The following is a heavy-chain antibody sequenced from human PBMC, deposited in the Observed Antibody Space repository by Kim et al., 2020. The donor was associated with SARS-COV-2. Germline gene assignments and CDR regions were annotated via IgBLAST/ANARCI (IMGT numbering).Heavy chain of an antibody. J-gene: IGHJ2*01. CDR3: ARVGFLDYHSWYFDL. V-gene: IGHV3-48*02. CDR1: GFTFSSYS. D-gene: IGHD3-16*01. CDR2: ISSCSSTI. Sequence: GGSLRLSCAASGFTFSSYSMNWVRQAPGKGLEWVSYISSCSSTIYYADSVKGRFTISRDNAKNSLYLQMNSLRDEDTAVYYCARVGFLDYHSWYFDLWGRGTLVTVSS.